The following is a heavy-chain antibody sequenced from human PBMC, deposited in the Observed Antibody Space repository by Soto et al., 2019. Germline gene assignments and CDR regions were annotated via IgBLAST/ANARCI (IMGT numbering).Heavy chain of an antibody. Sequence: QVHLVQSGAEMKRAGSSVRVSCKGLGGTISSDAISWVRQAPGRGLEWMGGIIPVIGAPNYGQRFQGRITKTADESTNTAYMELSSLRPYDTAIYHCARVQRYDSLTGSAPAYGMDVWGQGTTVTVSS. V-gene: IGHV1-69*01. CDR3: ARVQRYDSLTGSAPAYGMDV. CDR1: GGTISSDA. D-gene: IGHD3-9*01. CDR2: IIPVIGAP. J-gene: IGHJ6*02.